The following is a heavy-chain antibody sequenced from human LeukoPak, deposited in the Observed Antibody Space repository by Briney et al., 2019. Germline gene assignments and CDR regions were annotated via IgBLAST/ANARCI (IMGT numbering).Heavy chain of an antibody. V-gene: IGHV3-23*01. CDR2: ISGSGGST. Sequence: GGSLRLSCAASGFTFSSYAMSWVRQAPGKGREGVSAISGSGGSTYYADSVKGGFTISRDNSKHTLYLQMNSLRAEDTAVYYCAKAFQVLEWLSNHYFAYWGQGTLVTAPS. CDR1: GFTFSSYA. D-gene: IGHD3-3*01. CDR3: AKAFQVLEWLSNHYFAY. J-gene: IGHJ4*02.